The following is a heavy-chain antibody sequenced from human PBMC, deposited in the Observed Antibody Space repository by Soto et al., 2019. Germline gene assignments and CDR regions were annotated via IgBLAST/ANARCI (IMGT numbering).Heavy chain of an antibody. D-gene: IGHD5-12*01. CDR3: ARGVFVATYYYYYMDV. V-gene: IGHV4-59*01. CDR1: GGSISSYY. J-gene: IGHJ6*03. Sequence: SETLSLTCTVSGGSISSYYWSWIRQPPGKGLEWIGYIYYSGSTNYNPSLKSRVTISVDTSKNQFSLKLSSVTAADTAVYYCARGVFVATYYYYYMDVWGKGTTVTVSS. CDR2: IYYSGST.